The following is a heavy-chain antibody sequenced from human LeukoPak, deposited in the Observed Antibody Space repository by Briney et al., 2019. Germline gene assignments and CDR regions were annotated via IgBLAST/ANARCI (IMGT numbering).Heavy chain of an antibody. CDR3: AKDPRAGSGWYFDY. Sequence: GGSLRLSCAASGFTVSSNYMSWVRQAPGKGLEWVSVIYSGGSTYYADSVKGRFTISRHNSKNTLYLQMNSLRAEDTAVYYCAKDPRAGSGWYFDYWGQGTLVTVSS. D-gene: IGHD6-19*01. J-gene: IGHJ4*02. V-gene: IGHV3-53*01. CDR2: IYSGGST. CDR1: GFTVSSNY.